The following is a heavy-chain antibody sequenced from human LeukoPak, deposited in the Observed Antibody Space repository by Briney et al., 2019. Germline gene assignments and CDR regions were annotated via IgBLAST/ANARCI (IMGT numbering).Heavy chain of an antibody. V-gene: IGHV4-59*01. J-gene: IGHJ5*02. D-gene: IGHD2-2*03. CDR3: ARDNGHGLDANWFHP. CDR2: VYYSGST. CDR1: GGSISNYY. Sequence: KPSETLCLTCAVSGGSISNYYWSWIRQPPGKGLEWIWYVYYSGSTNYNPAPMRRVSISVDTSTNKFSLRQSSVTAADTAVYYCARDNGHGLDANWFHPWGQGTLVTVSS.